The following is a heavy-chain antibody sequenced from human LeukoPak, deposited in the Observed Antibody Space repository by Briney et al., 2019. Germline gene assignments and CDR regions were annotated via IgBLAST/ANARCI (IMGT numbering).Heavy chain of an antibody. CDR2: INSGGST. CDR1: GFPVSSNY. V-gene: IGHV3-66*02. J-gene: IGHJ4*02. D-gene: IGHD3-10*01. CDR3: ARDSGRTGFDY. Sequence: GGSLRLSCAASGFPVSSNYMSWVRQAPGKGLEWVSVINSGGSTYYADSVKSRFSISRDNSKNTLYLQMNSVRAEDTAVYYCARDSGRTGFDYWGQGTLVTVSS.